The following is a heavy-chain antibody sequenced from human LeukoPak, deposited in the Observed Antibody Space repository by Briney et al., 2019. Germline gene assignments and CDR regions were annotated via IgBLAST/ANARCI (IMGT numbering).Heavy chain of an antibody. CDR2: ISSSSSYI. V-gene: IGHV3-21*01. Sequence: GGSLRLSCAASGFTFSSNGMSWVRQAPGKGLEWVSSISSSSSYIYYADSGKGRFTISRDNAKNSLYLQMNSLRAEDTAVYYCARDPSGSYRYYFDYWGQGTLVTVSS. CDR1: GFTFSSNG. D-gene: IGHD1-26*01. CDR3: ARDPSGSYRYYFDY. J-gene: IGHJ4*02.